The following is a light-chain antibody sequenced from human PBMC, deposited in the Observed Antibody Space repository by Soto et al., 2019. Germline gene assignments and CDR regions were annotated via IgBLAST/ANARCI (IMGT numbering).Light chain of an antibody. Sequence: EIVITQSPATLSVSPGETLTLSCRASQRVYNNLAWYSQRPGQAPRLLIHGASTRATGVPAKVSGSGSGTEFTLTISSLEPEDFAVNYCQQYRSSGTFGQGTKVDIK. J-gene: IGKJ1*01. CDR3: QQYRSSGT. V-gene: IGKV3-15*01. CDR2: GAS. CDR1: QRVYNN.